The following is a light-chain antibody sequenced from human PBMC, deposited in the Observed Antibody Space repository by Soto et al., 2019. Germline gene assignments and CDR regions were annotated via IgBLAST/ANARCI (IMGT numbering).Light chain of an antibody. CDR3: QQYNSWPL. CDR2: DAS. CDR1: QSVSSK. J-gene: IGKJ2*01. V-gene: IGKV3-15*01. Sequence: EMVLTQSPATLSVSPGERATLSCRASQSVSSKLAWYQQKRGQAPRLLIYDASTRATDIPARFSGSGSGTEFTLTISRLQSEDLAVYYCQQYNSWPLFGQGTKLEIK.